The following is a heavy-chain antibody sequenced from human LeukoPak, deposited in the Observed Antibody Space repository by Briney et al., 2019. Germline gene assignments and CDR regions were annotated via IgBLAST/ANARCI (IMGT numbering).Heavy chain of an antibody. CDR1: GGSFSGYY. CDR3: ARAPIVVVPVAGTGWFDP. CDR2: INHSGST. Sequence: SETLSLTCAVYGGSFSGYYWSWIRQPPGKGLEWIGEINHSGSTNYNPSLKSRVTISVDTSKNQFSLKLSSVTAADTAVYYCARAPIVVVPVAGTGWFDPWGQGTLVTVSS. V-gene: IGHV4-34*01. D-gene: IGHD2-2*01. J-gene: IGHJ5*02.